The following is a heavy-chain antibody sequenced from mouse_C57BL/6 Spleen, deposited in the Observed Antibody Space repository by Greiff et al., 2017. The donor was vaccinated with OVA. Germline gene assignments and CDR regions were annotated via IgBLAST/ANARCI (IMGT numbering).Heavy chain of an antibody. V-gene: IGHV1-69*01. CDR1: GYTFTSYW. D-gene: IGHD1-1*01. CDR3: ARSYYDYIDY. CDR2: IDPSDSYT. J-gene: IGHJ2*01. Sequence: QVQLQQSGAELVMPGASVKLSCKASGYTFTSYWMHWVKQRPGQGLEWIGEIDPSDSYTNYNQKFKGKSTLTVDKSSSTAYMQLSSLTSEDSAVYYCARSYYDYIDYWGQGTTLTVSS.